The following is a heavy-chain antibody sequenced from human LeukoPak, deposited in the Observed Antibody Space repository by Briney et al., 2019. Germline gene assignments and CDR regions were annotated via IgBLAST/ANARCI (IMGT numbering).Heavy chain of an antibody. CDR1: GFTFSSYA. Sequence: QPGGSLRLSCAASGFTFSSYAMSWVRQAPGKGLEWVSAISGSGGSTYYADSVKGPFTISRDNSKNTLYLQMNSLRAEDMAVYYCAKANSDIAVAGIPFDYWGQGTLVTVSS. D-gene: IGHD6-19*01. J-gene: IGHJ4*02. CDR3: AKANSDIAVAGIPFDY. V-gene: IGHV3-23*01. CDR2: ISGSGGST.